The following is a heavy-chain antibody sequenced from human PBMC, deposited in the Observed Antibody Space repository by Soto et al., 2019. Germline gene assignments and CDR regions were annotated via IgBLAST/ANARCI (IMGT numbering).Heavy chain of an antibody. V-gene: IGHV1-18*04. CDR1: GYTFTGYG. CDR2: ISGYNGNT. J-gene: IGHJ4*02. Sequence: QVQLVQSGAEVKKPGASVKVSCKTSGYTFTGYGVSWVRQAPGQGLEWVGWISGYNGNTNYAQKLQGRVTMTTDTSTATAYMEFRGLRSDDTAIYYCARGYFDYWGQGTLVTVSS. CDR3: ARGYFDY.